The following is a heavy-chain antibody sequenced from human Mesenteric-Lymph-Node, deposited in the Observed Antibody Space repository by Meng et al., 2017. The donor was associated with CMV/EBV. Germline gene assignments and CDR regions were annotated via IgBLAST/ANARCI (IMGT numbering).Heavy chain of an antibody. J-gene: IGHJ6*02. CDR1: GFAFSTYS. CDR2: ISAPGSSM. D-gene: IGHD2-2*01. V-gene: IGHV3-48*04. CDR3: ASVGYYYGMDV. Sequence: GESLKISCTASGFAFSTYSLNWVRQGPGKGLEWVSYISAPGSSMFYADSVKGRFTISRDNAKNSLYLQMNSLRAEDTAVYYCASVGYYYGMDVWGQGTTVTVSS.